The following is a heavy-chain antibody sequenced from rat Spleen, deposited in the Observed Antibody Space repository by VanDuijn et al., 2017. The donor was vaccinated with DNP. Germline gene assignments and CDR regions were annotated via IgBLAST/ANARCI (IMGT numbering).Heavy chain of an antibody. CDR2: SYNGGTP. V-gene: IGHV5-22*01. D-gene: IGHD1-1*01. CDR3: ARLPITTVADY. Sequence: SYNGGTPYYRDSVKGRFTISRDKAKSTLYLQMNSLRSEDTATYYCARLPITTVADYWGQGVMVTVSS. J-gene: IGHJ2*01.